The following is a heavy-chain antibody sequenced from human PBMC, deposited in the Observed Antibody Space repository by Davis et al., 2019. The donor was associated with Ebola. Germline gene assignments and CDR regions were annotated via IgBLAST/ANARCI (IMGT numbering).Heavy chain of an antibody. CDR3: ARWGLGVVSVGQTLSTYYSMDV. V-gene: IGHV1-46*01. J-gene: IGHJ6*03. D-gene: IGHD2-2*01. CDR2: INPSGGST. Sequence: ASVKVSCKASGYIFTNYGVSWVRQAPGQGLEWMGIINPSGGSTNYAQKFQGRVTMTRDTPTSTVYMELSSLRSEDTAVYYCARWGLGVVSVGQTLSTYYSMDVWGKGTTVTVSS. CDR1: GYIFTNYG.